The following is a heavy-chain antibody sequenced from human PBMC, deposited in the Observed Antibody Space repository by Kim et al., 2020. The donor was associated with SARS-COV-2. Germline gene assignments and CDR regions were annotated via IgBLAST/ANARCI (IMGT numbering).Heavy chain of an antibody. Sequence: SVKVSCKVSGDTSSSYAISWVRQAPGQGLEWMGQIIPLFGTANFAQKFQGRVTFTADELTTTAHMELSSLTSEDTATYYCARDRCSRTSCQPYSYSGMDVWGQGTTVTVSS. CDR2: IIPLFGTA. V-gene: IGHV1-69*13. CDR3: ARDRCSRTSCQPYSYSGMDV. CDR1: GDTSSSYA. J-gene: IGHJ6*02. D-gene: IGHD2-2*01.